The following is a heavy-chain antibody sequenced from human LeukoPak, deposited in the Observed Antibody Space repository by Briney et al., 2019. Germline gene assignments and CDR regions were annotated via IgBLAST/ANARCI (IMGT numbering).Heavy chain of an antibody. J-gene: IGHJ4*02. Sequence: GGSLRLSCAASGFTFSSYAMSWVRQAPGKGLEWVSAISGSGGSTYYADSVKGRFTISRDNSKNTLYLQMNSLRAEDTAVYYCAKEGYDFWSGYQSLYYFDYWGQGTLVTVSS. V-gene: IGHV3-23*01. CDR1: GFTFSSYA. CDR3: AKEGYDFWSGYQSLYYFDY. CDR2: ISGSGGST. D-gene: IGHD3-3*01.